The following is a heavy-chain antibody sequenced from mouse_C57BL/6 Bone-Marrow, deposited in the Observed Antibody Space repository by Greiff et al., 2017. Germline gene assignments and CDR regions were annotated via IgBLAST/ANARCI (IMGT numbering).Heavy chain of an antibody. V-gene: IGHV7-1*01. CDR3: ARDAGPSQRYAMDY. J-gene: IGHJ4*01. CDR2: SRNKANDYTT. CDR1: GFTFSDFY. Sequence: EVQRVESGGGLVQSGRSLRLSCATSGFTFSDFYMEWVRQAPGKGLEWIAASRNKANDYTTEYSASVKGRFIVSRDTSQSILYLQMNALRAEDTAIYDCARDAGPSQRYAMDYWGQGTSVTVSS.